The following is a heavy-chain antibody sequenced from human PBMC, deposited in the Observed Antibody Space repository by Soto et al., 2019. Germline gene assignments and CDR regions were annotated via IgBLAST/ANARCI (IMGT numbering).Heavy chain of an antibody. CDR1: GFTFSNAW. V-gene: IGHV3-15*07. CDR2: IKSKTDGETT. CDR3: GPHNYYYYYGMDV. Sequence: GGSLRLSCAASGFTFSNAWMNWVRQAPGKGLEWVGRIKSKTDGETTDYAASVKGRFINSRDDLKYTLYLQMNSLKIEDTAVYYCGPHNYYYYYGMDVWGQGTTVTVSS. J-gene: IGHJ6*02.